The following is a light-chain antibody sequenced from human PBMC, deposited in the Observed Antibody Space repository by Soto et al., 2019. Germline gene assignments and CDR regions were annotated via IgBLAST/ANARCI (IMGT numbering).Light chain of an antibody. CDR2: EVS. CDR1: SSDVGAYNY. V-gene: IGLV2-14*01. J-gene: IGLJ3*02. CDR3: SSYTSSSTWV. Sequence: QSASVSGSPGQSITISCTGTSSDVGAYNYVSWYQQHPGKAPKLMIYEVSNRPSGVSDRFSGSRSGNTASLTISGLQAEDESDYYCSSYTSSSTWVFGGGTKVTVL.